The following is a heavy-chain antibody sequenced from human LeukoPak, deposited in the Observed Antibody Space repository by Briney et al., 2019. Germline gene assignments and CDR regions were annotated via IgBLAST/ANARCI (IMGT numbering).Heavy chain of an antibody. J-gene: IGHJ4*02. CDR2: INHSGST. V-gene: IGHV4-34*01. Sequence: KTSETLSLTCTVSGGSISSYYWSWIRQPPGKGLEWIGEINHSGSTNYNPSLKSRVTISVDTSKNQFSLKLSSVTAADTAVYYCARDPCGGNRVDYWGQGTLVTVSS. CDR1: GGSISSYY. CDR3: ARDPCGGNRVDY. D-gene: IGHD4-23*01.